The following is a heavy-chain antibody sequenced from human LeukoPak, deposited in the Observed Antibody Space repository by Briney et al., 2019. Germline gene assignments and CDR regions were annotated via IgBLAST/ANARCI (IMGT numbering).Heavy chain of an antibody. CDR2: VSYRGST. CDR3: ARTYYYDSSGYYYVAFDI. Sequence: PSETLSLTCTVSGGSISSSSYYWGWIRQPPGKGLEWIGSVSYRGSTYYNPSLKSRLTISVDTSRKYFSLKLSSVTAADTAVYYCARTYYYDSSGYYYVAFDIWGQGTMVTVSP. J-gene: IGHJ3*02. CDR1: GGSISSSSYY. V-gene: IGHV4-39*07. D-gene: IGHD3-22*01.